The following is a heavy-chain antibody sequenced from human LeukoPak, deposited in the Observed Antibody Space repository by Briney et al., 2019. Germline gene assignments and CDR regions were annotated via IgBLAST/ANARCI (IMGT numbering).Heavy chain of an antibody. Sequence: PSETLSLTCTVSGGSISSSSYYWGWIRQPPGKGLEWIGSIYYSGSTYYNPSLKSRVTISVDTSKNQFSLKLSSVTAADTAVYYCAGTGSGWNYFDYWGQGTLVTVSS. D-gene: IGHD6-19*01. J-gene: IGHJ4*02. CDR1: GGSISSSSYY. CDR3: AGTGSGWNYFDY. CDR2: IYYSGST. V-gene: IGHV4-39*01.